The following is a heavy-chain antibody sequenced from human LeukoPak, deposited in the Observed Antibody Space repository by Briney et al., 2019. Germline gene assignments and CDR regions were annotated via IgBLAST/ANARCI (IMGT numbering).Heavy chain of an antibody. J-gene: IGHJ4*02. CDR3: AREYYYGSGSYYNGY. Sequence: GESLRLSCAASGFTFRSYWMSWVRQAPGKGLEWVATIKQDGSEKSYVDSVKGRFTISRDNAKNSLYLQMNSLRAEDTAVYYCAREYYYGSGSYYNGYWGQGTLVTVSS. D-gene: IGHD3-10*01. V-gene: IGHV3-7*04. CDR1: GFTFRSYW. CDR2: IKQDGSEK.